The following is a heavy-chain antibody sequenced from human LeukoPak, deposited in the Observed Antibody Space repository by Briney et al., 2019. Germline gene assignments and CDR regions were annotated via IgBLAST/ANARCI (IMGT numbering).Heavy chain of an antibody. CDR2: IATDGSDK. V-gene: IGHV3-7*05. J-gene: IGHJ4*02. D-gene: IGHD2/OR15-2a*01. Sequence: GGSLRLSCAASAFTFSRSWMNWVRQAPGRGLEWVASIATDGSDKYYVDSVKGRFTISRGNAKNSLYLQMNSLRAEDTAVYYCARGGGRHVEYWGQGNLVTVSS. CDR3: ARGGGRHVEY. CDR1: AFTFSRSW.